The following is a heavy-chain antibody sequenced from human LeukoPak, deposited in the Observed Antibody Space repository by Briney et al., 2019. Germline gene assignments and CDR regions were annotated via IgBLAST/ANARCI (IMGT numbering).Heavy chain of an antibody. CDR2: ISSSSSYI. V-gene: IGHV3-21*01. Sequence: PGGSLRLSCAASGFTFSSCSMNWVRQAPGKGLEWVSSISSSSSYIYYADSVKDRFTISRDNAKNSLYLQMNSLRAEDTAVYYCAKDPTDFDSSGQTYFDYWGQGSLVTVSS. D-gene: IGHD3-22*01. J-gene: IGHJ4*02. CDR1: GFTFSSCS. CDR3: AKDPTDFDSSGQTYFDY.